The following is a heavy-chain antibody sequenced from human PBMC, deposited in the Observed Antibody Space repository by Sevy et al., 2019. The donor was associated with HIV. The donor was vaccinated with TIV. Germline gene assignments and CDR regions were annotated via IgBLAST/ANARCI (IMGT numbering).Heavy chain of an antibody. J-gene: IGHJ4*02. CDR1: GFTFSSYW. CDR2: INSDGSST. CDR3: ARGEQWLSFNY. D-gene: IGHD6-19*01. V-gene: IGHV3-74*01. Sequence: GGSLRLSCAASGFTFSSYWMHWVRQAPGKGLVWVSRINSDGSSTSYADSVKGRFTISRDNSKNTLYLQMNSLRVEDTAIYYCARGEQWLSFNYWGQGTLVTVSS.